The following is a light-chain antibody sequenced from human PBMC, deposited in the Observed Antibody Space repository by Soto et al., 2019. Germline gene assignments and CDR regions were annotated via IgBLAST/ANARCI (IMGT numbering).Light chain of an antibody. Sequence: DIPMTQSPSTLSGSLVDRVTINCRASQTISSWLAWYQQKPGKAPKLLIYKASTLKSGVPSRFSGSGSGTEFTLTISSLQPDDFATYYCQQYNTYSTFGQGTRLEIK. CDR3: QQYNTYST. V-gene: IGKV1-5*03. CDR1: QTISSW. CDR2: KAS. J-gene: IGKJ5*01.